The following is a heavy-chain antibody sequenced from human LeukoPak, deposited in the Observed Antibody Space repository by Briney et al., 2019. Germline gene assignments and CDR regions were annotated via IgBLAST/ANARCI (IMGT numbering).Heavy chain of an antibody. V-gene: IGHV4-30-2*01. D-gene: IGHD6-19*01. Sequence: PSETLSLTCTVSGGSISSGGYYWSWIRQPPGKGLEWIGYIYHSGSTYYNPSLKSRVTISVDRSKNQFSLKLSSVTAADTAVYYCARVADPLVYFDYWGQGTLVTVSS. CDR2: IYHSGST. CDR3: ARVADPLVYFDY. CDR1: GGSISSGGYY. J-gene: IGHJ4*02.